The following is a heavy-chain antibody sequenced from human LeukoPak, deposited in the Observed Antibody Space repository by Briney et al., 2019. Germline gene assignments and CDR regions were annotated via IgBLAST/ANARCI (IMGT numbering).Heavy chain of an antibody. CDR2: ISAYNGST. CDR1: GYTFTRYG. D-gene: IGHD2-15*01. Sequence: VASVKVSCKTSGYTFTRYGITWVRQAPGQGLQWMGWISAYNGSTNYAQNLQGRVTMTTDTSTSAAYMELRSLRSDDTAVYYCARGASWFDNWGQGTLVTVSS. V-gene: IGHV1-18*01. CDR3: ARGASWFDN. J-gene: IGHJ4*02.